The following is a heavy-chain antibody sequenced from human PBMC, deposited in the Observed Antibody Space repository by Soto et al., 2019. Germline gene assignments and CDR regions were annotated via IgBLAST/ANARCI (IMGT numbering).Heavy chain of an antibody. J-gene: IGHJ6*03. CDR2: INHSGST. V-gene: IGHV4-34*01. CDR3: ARGFTSPPRSGRPRYYYYMDV. Sequence: PSETLSLTCALYGGSFSGYYWSGIRQPPGKGLEWIGEINHSGSTNYNPFLKSRVTISVDTSKDQFSLKLSSVTAADTAVYYCARGFTSPPRSGRPRYYYYMDVWCKGTTVTVSS. CDR1: GGSFSGYY. D-gene: IGHD3-10*01.